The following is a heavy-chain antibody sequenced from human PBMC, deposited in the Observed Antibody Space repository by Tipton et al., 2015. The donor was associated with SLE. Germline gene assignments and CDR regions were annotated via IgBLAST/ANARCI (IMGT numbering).Heavy chain of an antibody. CDR3: ARAGDIVVGTDWFDP. Sequence: TLSLTCTVSGGSISSYYWCWIRQPPGKGLEWIGYIYYSGSTNYNPSLKSRVTISVDTSKNQFSLKLGSVTAADTAVYYCARAGDIVVGTDWFDPWGQGTLVTVSS. D-gene: IGHD2-15*01. CDR2: IYYSGST. CDR1: GGSISSYY. J-gene: IGHJ5*02. V-gene: IGHV4-59*01.